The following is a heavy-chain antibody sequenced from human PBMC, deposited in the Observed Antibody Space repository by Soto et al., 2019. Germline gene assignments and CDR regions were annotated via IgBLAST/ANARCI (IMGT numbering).Heavy chain of an antibody. CDR2: ISAYNGNT. V-gene: IGHV1-18*01. D-gene: IGHD3-3*01. Sequence: GASVNVSCKASGYTFTSYGISWVRQAPGQGLEWMGWISAYNGNTNYAQKLQGRVTMTTDTSTSTAYMELRSLRSDDTAVYYCARDSQTYRSGYFDYWGQGTLVTVSS. J-gene: IGHJ4*02. CDR1: GYTFTSYG. CDR3: ARDSQTYRSGYFDY.